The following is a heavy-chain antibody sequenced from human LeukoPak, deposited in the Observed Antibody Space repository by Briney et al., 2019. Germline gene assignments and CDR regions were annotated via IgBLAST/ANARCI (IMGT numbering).Heavy chain of an antibody. CDR2: ISSSSSYI. D-gene: IGHD6-6*01. Sequence: GGSLRLSCAASGFTFSSYSMNWVRQAPGKGLEWVSSISSSSSYIYYADSVKGRFTISRDNAKDSLYLQMNSLRAEDTAVYYCARQGSSDAFDIWGQGTMVTVSS. CDR3: ARQGSSDAFDI. V-gene: IGHV3-21*01. CDR1: GFTFSSYS. J-gene: IGHJ3*02.